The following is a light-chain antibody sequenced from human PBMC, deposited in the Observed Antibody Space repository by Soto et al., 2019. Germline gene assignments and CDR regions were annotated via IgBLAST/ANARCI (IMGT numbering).Light chain of an antibody. CDR1: QGFSSY. V-gene: IGKV1-9*01. CDR2: ATS. Sequence: DIQLTQSASFLSASVGDRVTITCRASQGFSSYLAWYQQKPGKAPKLLIYATSTLQSGDPSRFSGSGSGTEFTLTISSLQPADFATYNCQQLNNYPPWTFGQGTKVEI. CDR3: QQLNNYPPWT. J-gene: IGKJ1*01.